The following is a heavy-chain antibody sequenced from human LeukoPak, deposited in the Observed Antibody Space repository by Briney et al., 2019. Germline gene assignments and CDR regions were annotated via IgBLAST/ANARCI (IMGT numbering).Heavy chain of an antibody. J-gene: IGHJ4*02. Sequence: GGSLRLSCAASGFSFSSYSMNWVRQAPGKGLEWVSAITSSSSYIYYADSVKGRFTISRDDAKNSLFLQRNSLRAEDTAVYYCARGEKSWINGFDLWGQGTLVTVSS. CDR2: ITSSSSYI. V-gene: IGHV3-21*03. CDR1: GFSFSSYS. D-gene: IGHD2-8*01. CDR3: ARGEKSWINGFDL.